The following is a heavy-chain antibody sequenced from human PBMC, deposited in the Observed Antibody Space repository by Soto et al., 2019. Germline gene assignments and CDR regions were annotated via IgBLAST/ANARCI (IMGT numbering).Heavy chain of an antibody. CDR2: IFPSDSDT. V-gene: IGHV5-51*01. CDR3: ARKDKSGYFNWFDP. D-gene: IGHD3-22*01. J-gene: IGHJ5*02. CDR1: GYRFTSYW. Sequence: GESLKISCRTSGYRFTSYWIAWVRQMPGKGLEWMGIIFPSDSDTRYSPSFQGQVTISADRSTSTVFLQWASLEASDTAVYFCARKDKSGYFNWFDPWGQGTLVTVSS.